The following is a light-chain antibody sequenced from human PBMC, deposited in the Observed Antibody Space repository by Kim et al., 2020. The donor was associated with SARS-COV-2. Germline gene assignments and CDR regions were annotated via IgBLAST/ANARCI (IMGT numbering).Light chain of an antibody. CDR2: QHT. V-gene: IGLV3-1*01. J-gene: IGLJ3*02. CDR3: QAWDSSTAV. CDR1: KLGDKY. Sequence: SYELTQPPSVFVSPGQTASITCSGSKLGDKYAYWYQKKPGQSPVLVIYQHTKRPSGISQRFSGSSSGNTATLTISRAQTMDEADYYCQAWDSSTAVFGGG.